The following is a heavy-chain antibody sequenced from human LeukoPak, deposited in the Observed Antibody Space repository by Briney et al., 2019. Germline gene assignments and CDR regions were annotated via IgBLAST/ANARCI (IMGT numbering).Heavy chain of an antibody. D-gene: IGHD3-10*01. CDR2: IYPGDSDT. J-gene: IGHJ6*02. CDR3: ARHYYGSGSYDYYGMDV. Sequence: GESLKISCKGSGYSFTSYWIGWVRPLPGKGLEWMGIIYPGDSDTRYSPSFQGQVTISADKSVSTAYLQWSSLKASDTAMYYCARHYYGSGSYDYYGMDVWGQGTTVTVSS. CDR1: GYSFTSYW. V-gene: IGHV5-51*01.